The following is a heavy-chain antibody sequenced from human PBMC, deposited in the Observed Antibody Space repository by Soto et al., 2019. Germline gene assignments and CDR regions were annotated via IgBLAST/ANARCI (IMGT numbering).Heavy chain of an antibody. J-gene: IGHJ4*02. V-gene: IGHV3-48*02. CDR3: SRETPSFDS. D-gene: IGHD2-15*01. Sequence: QLVESGGCLVQPGGSLRLSCAASGFTFSDYPMNWVRQAPGKGLEWVSSIRTISSAIYFADSVRGRFTISRDNARNSLYLQMTSLRDEDTAVYYCSRETPSFDSWGQGTLVTVSS. CDR1: GFTFSDYP. CDR2: IRTISSAI.